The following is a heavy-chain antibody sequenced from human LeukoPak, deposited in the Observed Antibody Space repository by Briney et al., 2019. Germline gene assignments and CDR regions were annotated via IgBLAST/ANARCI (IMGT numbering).Heavy chain of an antibody. CDR2: IYYSGST. V-gene: IGHV4-59*01. Sequence: SETLSLTCTVSGGSISSYYWSWIRQPPGKGLEWIGYIYYSGSTNYNPSPKSRVTISVDTSKNQFSLKLSSVTAADTAVYYCARGGGDGYYFDYWGQGTLVTVSS. CDR3: ARGGGDGYYFDY. D-gene: IGHD5-24*01. J-gene: IGHJ4*02. CDR1: GGSISSYY.